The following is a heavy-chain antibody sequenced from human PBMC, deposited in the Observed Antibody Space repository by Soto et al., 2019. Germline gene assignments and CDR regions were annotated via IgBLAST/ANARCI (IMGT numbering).Heavy chain of an antibody. CDR3: ARGVNVSGGSYFYAMDV. D-gene: IGHD1-26*01. V-gene: IGHV4-31*03. Sequence: QVQLQESGPGLAKPSQTLSLTCTVSGGSISSGDYCWSWIRHLPGKGLEWIGYIFYSGSTYYNPSLKTRVTISVDTSENQFSLDLSSVTAADTAVYHCARGVNVSGGSYFYAMDVWGQGTTVTVSS. CDR1: GGSISSGDYC. CDR2: IFYSGST. J-gene: IGHJ6*02.